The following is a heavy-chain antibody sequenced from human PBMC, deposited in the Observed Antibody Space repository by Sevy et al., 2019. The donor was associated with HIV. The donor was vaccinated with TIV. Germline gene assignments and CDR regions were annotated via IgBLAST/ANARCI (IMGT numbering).Heavy chain of an antibody. D-gene: IGHD3-10*01. J-gene: IGHJ5*01. V-gene: IGHV1-18*01. CDR3: ARDSGVSVGGFDS. CDR1: GYTFSTYG. Sequence: ASVKVSCKASGYTFSTYGISWVRQAPGQGLEWRGWISTYNGNTNYAQKFQGRVTMTTDTSTSAAYMEQRSLRSDDTAEFYCARDSGVSVGGFDSWGQGTLVTVSS. CDR2: ISTYNGNT.